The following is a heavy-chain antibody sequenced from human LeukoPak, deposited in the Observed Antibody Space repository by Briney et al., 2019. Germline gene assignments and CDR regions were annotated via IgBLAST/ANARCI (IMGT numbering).Heavy chain of an antibody. J-gene: IGHJ4*02. Sequence: SETLSLTCTVSGGSISSYYWSWIRQPPGKGLGWIGYIYYSGSTNYNPSLKSRVTISVDTSKNQFSLKLSSVTAADTAVYYCARAWRYCSGGSCHPTYFDYWGQGTLVTVSS. CDR2: IYYSGST. CDR3: ARAWRYCSGGSCHPTYFDY. CDR1: GGSISSYY. D-gene: IGHD2-15*01. V-gene: IGHV4-59*01.